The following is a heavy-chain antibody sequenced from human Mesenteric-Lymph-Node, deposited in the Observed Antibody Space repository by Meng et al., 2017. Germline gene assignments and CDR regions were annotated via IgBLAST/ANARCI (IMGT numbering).Heavy chain of an antibody. V-gene: IGHV4-30-4*01. CDR2: IYYSGST. CDR1: GGSISNSDYY. Sequence: APLQGSGPGLVKPSQTLSLTCTVSGGSISNSDYYWSWIRQPPGKGLEWIGYIYYSGSTYYNPSLKSRVTISVDTSKNQFSLKLSSVTAADTAVYYCARGYQGSGREDAFDIWGQGTMVTVSS. CDR3: ARGYQGSGREDAFDI. D-gene: IGHD3-10*01. J-gene: IGHJ3*02.